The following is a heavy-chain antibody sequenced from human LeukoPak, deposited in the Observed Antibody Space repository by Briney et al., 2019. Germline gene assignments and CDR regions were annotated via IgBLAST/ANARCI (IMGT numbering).Heavy chain of an antibody. J-gene: IGHJ6*02. Sequence: SETLSLTCTVSGGSISSSSYYWGWIRQPPGKGLEWIGSIYYSGSTYYNPSLKSRVTISVDTSKNQFSLKLSSVTAADTAVYYCARDRVATRGSYYGMDVWGQGTTVTVSS. D-gene: IGHD3-10*01. CDR1: GGSISSSSYY. CDR3: ARDRVATRGSYYGMDV. CDR2: IYYSGST. V-gene: IGHV4-39*07.